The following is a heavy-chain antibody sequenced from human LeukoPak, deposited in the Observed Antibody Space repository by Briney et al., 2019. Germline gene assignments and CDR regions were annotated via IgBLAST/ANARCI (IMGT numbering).Heavy chain of an antibody. J-gene: IGHJ3*02. CDR2: ISYDGTNK. V-gene: IGHV3-30-3*01. CDR1: GFTFSTYS. D-gene: IGHD3-16*01. Sequence: GGSLRLSCAASGFTFSTYSIHWVRQAPGKGLEWVAVISYDGTNKYYADSVKGRFTISRDNSKNTLYVQMNSLRAEDTAVYYCYPSRGDPFDIWGQGTMVTVSS. CDR3: YPSRGDPFDI.